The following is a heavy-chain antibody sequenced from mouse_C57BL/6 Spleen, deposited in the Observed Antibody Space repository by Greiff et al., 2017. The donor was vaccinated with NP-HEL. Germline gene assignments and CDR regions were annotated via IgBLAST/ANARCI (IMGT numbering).Heavy chain of an antibody. CDR1: GSTFTSYW. CDR3: ARSFYYYGSSSWFAY. D-gene: IGHD1-1*01. Sequence: QVQLQQPGAELVKPGASVKLSCKASGSTFTSYWMHWVKQRPGQGLEWIGMIHPPSGSTNYNEKFKSKATLTVDKSSSTAYMQLSSLTSEDSAVYYCARSFYYYGSSSWFAYWGQGTLVTVSA. CDR2: IHPPSGST. J-gene: IGHJ3*01. V-gene: IGHV1-64*01.